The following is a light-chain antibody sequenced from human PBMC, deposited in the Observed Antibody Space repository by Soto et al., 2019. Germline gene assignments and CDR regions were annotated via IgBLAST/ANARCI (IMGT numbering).Light chain of an antibody. CDR2: AAS. Sequence: IPMTQSPSSLSASVRDTVTNPCPASQGIRNDLGWYQQKPGKAPKLLIYAASSLQSGVPSRFSGSGSGTDFTLTINSLQPEDFATYYCLQDYNYPWTFGQGTKVDIK. V-gene: IGKV1-6*01. J-gene: IGKJ1*01. CDR1: QGIRND. CDR3: LQDYNYPWT.